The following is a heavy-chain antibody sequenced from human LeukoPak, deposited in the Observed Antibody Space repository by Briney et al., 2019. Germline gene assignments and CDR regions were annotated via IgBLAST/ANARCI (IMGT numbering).Heavy chain of an antibody. V-gene: IGHV3-64D*09. Sequence: GGSLRLSCSASGFTFSSYTMHWVRQAPGKGLEYVSAMSSNGASTYYADSVKGRFTISRDNSKNTLFLQMSSLRAEDTALYYCVKLNSNYFDYWGQGTLVTVSS. CDR1: GFTFSSYT. CDR2: MSSNGAST. CDR3: VKLNSNYFDY. D-gene: IGHD4-11*01. J-gene: IGHJ4*02.